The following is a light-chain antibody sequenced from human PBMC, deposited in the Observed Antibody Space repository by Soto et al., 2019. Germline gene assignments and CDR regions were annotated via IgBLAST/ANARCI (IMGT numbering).Light chain of an antibody. CDR1: QSLLHITGETF. Sequence: DVVMTQTPLSLSVAPGQPASISCKSSQSLLHITGETFLFWYLQKPGQSPQLLIYEVSTRVSGVPDRFSGSGSGTDFTLEISRVETDDDCIYYCMQRTQLPPTFGQGTRLVIE. J-gene: IGKJ5*01. CDR2: EVS. CDR3: MQRTQLPPT. V-gene: IGKV2-29*03.